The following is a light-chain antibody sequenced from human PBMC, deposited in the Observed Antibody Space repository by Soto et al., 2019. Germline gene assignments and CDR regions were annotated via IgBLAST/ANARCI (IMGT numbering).Light chain of an antibody. CDR1: SSDIGGYNY. CDR2: TVT. CDR3: CSYAGSSSYV. V-gene: IGLV2-11*01. Sequence: QSVLTQPRSVSGSPGQSVTISCTGTSSDIGGYNYVSWYQQHPGKAPKLMIYTVTKRPSGVPARFSGSKSDNTASLTISGLQADEEADYYCCSYAGSSSYVFGTGTRSPS. J-gene: IGLJ1*01.